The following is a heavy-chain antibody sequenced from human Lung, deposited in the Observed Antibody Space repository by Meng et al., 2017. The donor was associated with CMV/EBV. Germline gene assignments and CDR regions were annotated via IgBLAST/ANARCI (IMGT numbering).Heavy chain of an antibody. J-gene: IGHJ5*02. V-gene: IGHV4-39*01. CDR1: GGPISSSDYY. CDR2: IFYRGNT. D-gene: IGHD3-22*01. Sequence: SXTXSLXCTVSGGPISSSDYYWGWIRQPPGKGLEWIGTIFYRGNTYYNPSLKSRVTISVDTSKNQFSLKLSSVTAADTAVYYCARHRDSSVHYFGWFDPWXQGNXVTVSS. CDR3: ARHRDSSVHYFGWFDP.